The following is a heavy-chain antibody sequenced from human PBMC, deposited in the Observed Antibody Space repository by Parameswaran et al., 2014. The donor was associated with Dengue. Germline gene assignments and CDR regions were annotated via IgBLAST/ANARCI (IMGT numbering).Heavy chain of an antibody. V-gene: IGHV4-30-4*01. D-gene: IGHD5-24*01. CDR3: AREATNYFDY. J-gene: IGHJ4*02. CDR2: IYYSGST. Sequence: RWIRQPPGKGLEWIGYIYYSGSTYYNPSLKSRVTISVDTSKNQFSLKLSSVTAADTAVYYCAREATNYFDYWGQGTLVTVSS.